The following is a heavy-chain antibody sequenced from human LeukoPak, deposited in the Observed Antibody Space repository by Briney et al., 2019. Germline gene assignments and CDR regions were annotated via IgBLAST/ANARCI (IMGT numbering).Heavy chain of an antibody. CDR1: GFTVSSNY. J-gene: IGHJ4*02. CDR3: AKDLCSSTSCYLFDY. CDR2: IYSGGST. V-gene: IGHV3-53*01. D-gene: IGHD2-2*01. Sequence: PGRSLRLSCAASGFTVSSNYMSWVRQAPGKGLEWVSVIYSGGSTYYADSVKGRFTISRDNSKNMLYLQMNSLRAEDTAIYYCAKDLCSSTSCYLFDYWGQGTLVTVSS.